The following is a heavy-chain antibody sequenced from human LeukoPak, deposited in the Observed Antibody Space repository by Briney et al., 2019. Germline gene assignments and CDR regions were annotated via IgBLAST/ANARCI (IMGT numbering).Heavy chain of an antibody. V-gene: IGHV4-34*01. D-gene: IGHD3-22*01. CDR1: GGSFSDYF. CDR2: ISHSGST. J-gene: IGHJ4*02. Sequence: PSETLSLTCAVYGGSFSDYFWSWIRQPPGKGLEWIGEISHSGSTTYNPSLRSRVTISGDTSKKQFSLKLSSVTAADTAVYYCVTYYYGSSAPKRNYWGQGILVTVSS. CDR3: VTYYYGSSAPKRNY.